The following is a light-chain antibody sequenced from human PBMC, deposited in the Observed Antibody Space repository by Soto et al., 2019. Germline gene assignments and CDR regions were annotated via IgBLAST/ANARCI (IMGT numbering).Light chain of an antibody. V-gene: IGLV3-1*01. CDR2: QDS. CDR3: QAWDSRTHLFV. CDR1: KLGDKY. J-gene: IGLJ1*01. Sequence: SYELTQPPSVSVSPGQTASITCSGDKLGDKYACWYQQKPGQSPVLVIYQDSKRPSGIPERFSGSNSGNTATLTISGTQAMDEADYYCQAWDSRTHLFVFGTGTKVTVL.